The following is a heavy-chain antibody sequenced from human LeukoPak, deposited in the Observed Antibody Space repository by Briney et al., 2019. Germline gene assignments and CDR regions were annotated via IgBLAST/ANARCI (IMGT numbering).Heavy chain of an antibody. J-gene: IGHJ4*02. Sequence: SETLSLTCTVSGGSISNYYWSWIRQPPGTGLEWIGYIYYSGGTNYNPSLKSRVTISVDTSKNQFSLKLSSVTAADTAVYYCAGGFDSNLEYWGQGTLVTVSS. CDR1: GGSISNYY. CDR3: AGGFDSNLEY. CDR2: IYYSGGT. D-gene: IGHD3-16*01. V-gene: IGHV4-59*01.